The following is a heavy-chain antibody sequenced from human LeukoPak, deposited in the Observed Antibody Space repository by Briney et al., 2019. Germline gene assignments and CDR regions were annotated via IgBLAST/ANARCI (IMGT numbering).Heavy chain of an antibody. V-gene: IGHV3-7*01. D-gene: IGHD4-17*01. J-gene: IGHJ4*02. CDR2: IEQDGSEK. CDR1: GFTFSSYW. CDR3: ARALHDYGDSYYFDY. Sequence: GGSLRLSCAASGFTFSSYWMSWVRQAPGKGLEWVANIEQDGSEKYYVDSVKGRFTISRDNAKNSLYLQMNSLRAEDTAVYYCARALHDYGDSYYFDYWGQGTLVTVSS.